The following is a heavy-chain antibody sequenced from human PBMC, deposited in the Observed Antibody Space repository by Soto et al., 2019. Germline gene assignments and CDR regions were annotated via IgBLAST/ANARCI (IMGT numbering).Heavy chain of an antibody. J-gene: IGHJ6*02. D-gene: IGHD1-26*01. V-gene: IGHV4-4*02. CDR1: GGSISSSNW. CDR2: IDHSGST. CDR3: ARDLNSGSFSPALFDYGMDV. Sequence: QVQLQESGPGLVKPSGTLSLTCAVSGGSISSSNWWSWVRPPPGKGLEWIGEIDHSGSTNYNPTLKSRVTIPVDKSKNQFSLKLSSVTAADTAVYYCARDLNSGSFSPALFDYGMDVWGQGTTVTVSS.